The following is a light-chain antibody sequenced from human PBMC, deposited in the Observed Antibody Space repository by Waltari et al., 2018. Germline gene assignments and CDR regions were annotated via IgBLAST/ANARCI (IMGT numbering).Light chain of an antibody. V-gene: IGKV3-15*01. CDR3: QQYDSWLLYT. Sequence: EIVMTQSPATLSVSPGERVTLSCRASQSVSSNLAWYQQKRGQAPRLLIYGASTRVTGIPARFSGSGSGTEFTLTISSLQSEDFAVYFCQQYDSWLLYTFGQGTKVEIK. CDR2: GAS. CDR1: QSVSSN. J-gene: IGKJ2*01.